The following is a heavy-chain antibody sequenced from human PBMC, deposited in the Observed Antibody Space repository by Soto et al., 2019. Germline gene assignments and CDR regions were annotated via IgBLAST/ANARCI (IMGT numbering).Heavy chain of an antibody. Sequence: TSETLSLTCTVSGGSISSYYWSWIRQPPGKGLEWIGYIYYSGSTNYNPSLKSRVTISVDTSKNQFSLKLSSVTAADTAVYYCARVISSDYYYMDVWGKGTTVTVSS. V-gene: IGHV4-59*01. CDR1: GGSISSYY. CDR3: ARVISSDYYYMDV. D-gene: IGHD3-22*01. CDR2: IYYSGST. J-gene: IGHJ6*03.